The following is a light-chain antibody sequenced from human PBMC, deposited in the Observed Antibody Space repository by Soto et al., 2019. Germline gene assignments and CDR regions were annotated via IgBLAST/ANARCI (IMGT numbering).Light chain of an antibody. CDR2: DAS. CDR3: QQRSNWLT. CDR1: QSVSSN. Sequence: EIVMTQSPATLSVSPGERATISCRASQSVSSNLAWYPQKPGQAPRTLIYDASNRATGIPARFSVSGSGTDFTLAIRSLEPEEFAVYDCQQRSNWLTFGGGTKVDI. V-gene: IGKV3-11*01. J-gene: IGKJ4*01.